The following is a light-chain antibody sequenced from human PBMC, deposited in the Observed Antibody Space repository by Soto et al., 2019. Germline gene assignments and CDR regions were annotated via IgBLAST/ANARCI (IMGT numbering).Light chain of an antibody. V-gene: IGKV1-5*03. CDR1: QSISPW. Sequence: DIQMTQSPSTLSASVGDRVTITCRASQSISPWLAWYQQKPGKAPTILIYKASSLESGVTSRFSGSDSGTEFTLTISSLQPDDFATYYCQQYKTYSRTFGQGTKLEIK. J-gene: IGKJ2*01. CDR3: QQYKTYSRT. CDR2: KAS.